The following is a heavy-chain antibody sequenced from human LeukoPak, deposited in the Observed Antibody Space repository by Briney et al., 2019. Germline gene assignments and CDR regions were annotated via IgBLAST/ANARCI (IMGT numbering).Heavy chain of an antibody. Sequence: PGGSLRLSCVASGFTSSDHYMDWVRQAPGKGLEWVGCTRNKANSYTTKYAAPVEGRFTISRDTSKNLLYLQLNSLKTEDTAVYYCARAGYCGAGTCYSYYYDYWGQGTLVTVS. J-gene: IGHJ4*02. V-gene: IGHV3-72*01. CDR2: TRNKANSYTT. CDR3: ARAGYCGAGTCYSYYYDY. D-gene: IGHD2-15*01. CDR1: GFTSSDHY.